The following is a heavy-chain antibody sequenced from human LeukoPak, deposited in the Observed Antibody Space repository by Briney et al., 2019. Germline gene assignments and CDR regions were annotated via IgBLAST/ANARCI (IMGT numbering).Heavy chain of an antibody. Sequence: SGGSLRLSCTASGFTFSSSEMTWVRQAPGKGLEWIAYIASGGSPIYYADSMRGRFTISRDNAKNSLYLQMNSLRAEDTALYYCVREDNFDALDIWGQGTVVTVSS. CDR2: IASGGSPI. J-gene: IGHJ3*02. D-gene: IGHD1-20*01. CDR3: VREDNFDALDI. CDR1: GFTFSSSE. V-gene: IGHV3-48*03.